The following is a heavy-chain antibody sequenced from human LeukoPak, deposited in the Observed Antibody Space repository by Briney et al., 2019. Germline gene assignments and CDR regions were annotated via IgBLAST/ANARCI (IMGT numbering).Heavy chain of an antibody. CDR3: ARVDWELLDGDFDY. CDR2: MSSSLSTI. J-gene: IGHJ4*02. V-gene: IGHV3-48*04. D-gene: IGHD1-26*01. CDR1: GFTFSSYS. Sequence: GGSLKLSWAAPGFTFSSYSMTWVRQAPGKGLGWISYMSSSLSTIYYADSVKGRFTISRDNAKNTLYLQMNSLRAGDTAVYYCARVDWELLDGDFDYWGQGTLVTVSS.